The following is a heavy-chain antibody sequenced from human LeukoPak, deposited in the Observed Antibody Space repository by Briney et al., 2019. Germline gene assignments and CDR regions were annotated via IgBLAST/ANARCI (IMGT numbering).Heavy chain of an antibody. V-gene: IGHV4-4*07. CDR1: GGSISGYC. D-gene: IGHD3-22*01. CDR3: ARAQYYYDYIDY. J-gene: IGHJ4*02. Sequence: PSETLSLTCTVSGGSISGYCWNWIRQPAGKGLEWIGHIYSSGSTNYNPSLKSRVTMSVDTSKIQFSLRLNSVTAADTAVYYCARAQYYYDYIDYWGQGTLVTVSS. CDR2: IYSSGST.